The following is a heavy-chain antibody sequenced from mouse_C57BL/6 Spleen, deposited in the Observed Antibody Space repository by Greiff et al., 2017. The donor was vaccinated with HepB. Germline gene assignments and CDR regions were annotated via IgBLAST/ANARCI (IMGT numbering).Heavy chain of an antibody. CDR2: IDPANGNT. D-gene: IGHD1-1*01. J-gene: IGHJ1*03. V-gene: IGHV14-3*01. CDR1: GFNIKNTY. Sequence: EVQLQQSVAELVRPGASVKLSCTASGFNIKNTYMHWVKQRPEQGLEWIGRIDPANGNTKYAPKFQGKATITADTASNTAYLQLSSLTSEDTAIYYCAREGYYYGSSYDWYFDVWGTGTTVTVSS. CDR3: AREGYYYGSSYDWYFDV.